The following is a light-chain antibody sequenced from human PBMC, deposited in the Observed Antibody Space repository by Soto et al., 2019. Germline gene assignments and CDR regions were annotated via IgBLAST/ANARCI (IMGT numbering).Light chain of an antibody. V-gene: IGKV3-11*01. J-gene: IGKJ5*01. CDR1: QSVSSY. Sequence: EIVLTQAPAHLSLSPGERATLSCRASQSVSSYLAWYQQKPGQAPRLLIYDASNRATGIPARFSGSGSGTDFTLTISSLEPEDFAVYCGHQRSNSSPFTFAQETRLEI. CDR3: HQRSNSSPFT. CDR2: DAS.